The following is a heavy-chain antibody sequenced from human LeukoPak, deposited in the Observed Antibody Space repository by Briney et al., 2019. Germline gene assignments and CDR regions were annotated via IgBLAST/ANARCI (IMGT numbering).Heavy chain of an antibody. CDR1: GFTFSNYW. J-gene: IGHJ5*02. V-gene: IGHV3-74*01. Sequence: GGSLRLSCVASGFTFSNYWMHWVRQPPGKGLVWASRIYVDGRTTNYADSVKGRFTISRDNAKNTVYLEMNSLSVEDTATYYCIRDFRSADLWGQGTLVTVTS. CDR2: IYVDGRTT. CDR3: IRDFRSADL.